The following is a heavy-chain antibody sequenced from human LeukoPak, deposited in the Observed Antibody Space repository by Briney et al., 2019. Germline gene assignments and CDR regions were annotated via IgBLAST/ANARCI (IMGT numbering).Heavy chain of an antibody. D-gene: IGHD2-8*01. J-gene: IGHJ4*02. CDR1: GFTFSSYG. V-gene: IGHV3-33*01. Sequence: AGGSLRLSCAASGFTFSSYGMHWVRQAPGKGLEWVAVIWYDGSNKYYADSAKGRFTISRENSKNTLYLQMNSLRADDTAVYYCARDGDCTNGVCSFDYWGQGTLVTVSS. CDR2: IWYDGSNK. CDR3: ARDGDCTNGVCSFDY.